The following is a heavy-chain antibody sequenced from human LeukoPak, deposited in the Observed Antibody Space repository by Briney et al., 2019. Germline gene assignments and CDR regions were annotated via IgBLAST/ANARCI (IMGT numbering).Heavy chain of an antibody. D-gene: IGHD6-6*01. Sequence: ASVKVSCKASGYTFTSYDINWVRQATGQGLEWMGWMNPNSGGTNYAQKFQGRVTMTRDTSISTAYMELSRLRSDDTAVYYCARDPGSSSNYYYMDVWGKGTTVTVSS. CDR2: MNPNSGGT. V-gene: IGHV1-2*02. CDR1: GYTFTSYD. J-gene: IGHJ6*03. CDR3: ARDPGSSSNYYYMDV.